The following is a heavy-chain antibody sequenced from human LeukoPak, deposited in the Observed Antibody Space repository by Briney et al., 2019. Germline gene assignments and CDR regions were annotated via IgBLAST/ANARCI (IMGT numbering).Heavy chain of an antibody. CDR3: ARVLSREYFDY. CDR2: IYHSGST. CDR1: GGSISSGGYS. V-gene: IGHV4-30-2*01. D-gene: IGHD1-26*01. J-gene: IGHJ4*02. Sequence: SETLSLTCAVSGGSISSGGYSWSWIRQPPGKGLEWIGYIYHSGSTYYNPSLKSRVTISVDRSKNQFSLKLSSVTAADTAVYYCARVLSREYFDYWGQGTLVTVSS.